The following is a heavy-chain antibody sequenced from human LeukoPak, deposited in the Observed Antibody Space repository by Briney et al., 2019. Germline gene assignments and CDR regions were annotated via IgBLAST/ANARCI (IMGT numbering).Heavy chain of an antibody. Sequence: GESLKISCKGSGYRFNAYWIAWGRQMPGKGLEWMGIIYSDDSDTRYSPSFQGQVTISADKSVRTAYLQWSSLKASDTAMYYCARPNITSYYDSRGYDAFDVWGQGTMVTVSS. V-gene: IGHV5-51*01. CDR3: ARPNITSYYDSRGYDAFDV. D-gene: IGHD3-22*01. CDR1: GYRFNAYW. J-gene: IGHJ3*01. CDR2: IYSDDSDT.